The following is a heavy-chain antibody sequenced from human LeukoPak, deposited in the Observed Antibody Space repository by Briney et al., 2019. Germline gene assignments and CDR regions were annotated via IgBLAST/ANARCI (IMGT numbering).Heavy chain of an antibody. CDR1: GFTFRSYS. J-gene: IGHJ4*02. Sequence: GGSLRLSCAGSGFTFRSYSMNWVRQAPGKGLEWVSSISSSSSYIYYADSVKGRFTISRDNAKNSLYLQMNSLRAEDTAVYYCARVRGVSRRFDYWGQGTLVTVSS. CDR2: ISSSSSYI. CDR3: ARVRGVSRRFDY. D-gene: IGHD3-10*01. V-gene: IGHV3-21*01.